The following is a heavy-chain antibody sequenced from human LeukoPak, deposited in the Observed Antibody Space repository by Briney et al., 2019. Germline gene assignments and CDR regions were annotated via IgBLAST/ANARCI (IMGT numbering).Heavy chain of an antibody. CDR1: GYTFTSYD. V-gene: IGHV1-8*03. Sequence: ASVKVCCKASGYTFTSYDINWVRQATGQGLEWMGWMNPNSGNTGYAQKFQGRVTITRNTSTSTAYLELSSLRSEDTAVYYCASGGYSNYYFDYWGQGTLVTVSS. CDR3: ASGGYSNYYFDY. J-gene: IGHJ4*02. D-gene: IGHD4-11*01. CDR2: MNPNSGNT.